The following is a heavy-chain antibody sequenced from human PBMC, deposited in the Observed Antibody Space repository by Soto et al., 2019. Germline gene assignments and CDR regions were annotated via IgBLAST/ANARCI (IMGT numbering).Heavy chain of an antibody. Sequence: PGESLKISCKGSGYSFTSYWIGWVRQMPGKGLEWMGIIYPGDSDTRYSPSFQGQVTISADKSISTAYVQWSSLTASETAMYYCARVGQLVKAGMDVWGQGTTVTVS. V-gene: IGHV5-51*01. CDR1: GYSFTSYW. D-gene: IGHD6-6*01. CDR2: IYPGDSDT. J-gene: IGHJ6*02. CDR3: ARVGQLVKAGMDV.